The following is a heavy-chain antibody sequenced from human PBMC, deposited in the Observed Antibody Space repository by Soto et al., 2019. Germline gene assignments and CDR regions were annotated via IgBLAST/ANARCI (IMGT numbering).Heavy chain of an antibody. V-gene: IGHV3-23*01. CDR3: AKDSSRRRLDS. J-gene: IGHJ5*01. CDR1: GFSFSSYA. Sequence: EVQLLQSGGGLVQPGGSLRLSCAASGFSFSSYAMNWVRQAPGRGLEWVSAINGSGDSTYYADSVKGRFTISRDNSKNTLSLQMSSLRAGDTAVYYCAKDSSRRRLDSWRQGTLVTVSS. CDR2: INGSGDST.